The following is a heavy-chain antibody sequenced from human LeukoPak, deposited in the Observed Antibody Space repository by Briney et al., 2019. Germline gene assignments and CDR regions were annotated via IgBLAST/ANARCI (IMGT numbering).Heavy chain of an antibody. Sequence: GGSLRLSCAASGFTFSSYGMHWVRQAPGKGLEWVAFISYDGSNKYYADSVKGRFTISRDNSKKMLYLQVNSLRAEDTAVYYCAKDPRRYGRTGGYFDYWGQGTLVTVSS. CDR2: ISYDGSNK. CDR1: GFTFSSYG. J-gene: IGHJ4*02. V-gene: IGHV3-30*02. D-gene: IGHD6-13*01. CDR3: AKDPRRYGRTGGYFDY.